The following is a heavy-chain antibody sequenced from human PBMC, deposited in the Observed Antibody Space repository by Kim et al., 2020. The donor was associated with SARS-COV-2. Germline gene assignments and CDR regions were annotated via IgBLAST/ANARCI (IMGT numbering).Heavy chain of an antibody. CDR3: ARHTTVTMEFDY. Sequence: SETLSLTCTVSGGSISSSSYYWGWIRQPPGKGLEWIGSIYYSGSTYYNPSLKSRVTISVDTSKNQFSLKLSSVTAADTAVYYCARHTTVTMEFDYWGQGTLVTVSS. CDR2: IYYSGST. D-gene: IGHD4-17*01. V-gene: IGHV4-39*01. J-gene: IGHJ4*02. CDR1: GGSISSSSYY.